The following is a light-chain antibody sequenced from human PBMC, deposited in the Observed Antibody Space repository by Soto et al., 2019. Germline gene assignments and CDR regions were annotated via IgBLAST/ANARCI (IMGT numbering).Light chain of an antibody. CDR3: QQYNSYRT. V-gene: IGKV1-5*03. Sequence: DIQMTQSPSTLSASVGDRVTITCRASQSISSWLAWYQQKPGKAPKLLIYKASSLESGVPSRFSGSGSGTAFTLTISSLQPDDFATYSCQQYNSYRTFGQGTKVEIK. CDR1: QSISSW. CDR2: KAS. J-gene: IGKJ1*01.